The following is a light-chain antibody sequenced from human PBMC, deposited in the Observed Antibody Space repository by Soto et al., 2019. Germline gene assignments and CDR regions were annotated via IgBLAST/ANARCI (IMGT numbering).Light chain of an antibody. CDR3: QHSYSTLWT. Sequence: DIQMTQSPSSLSASVGDRVTITCRASQSISSYLNWYQQKPGKAPKLLIYAASSLQSGVPSRFSGSGSGTDVTLTISSLQPEDFATYYCQHSYSTLWTFGQGTKVEI. CDR1: QSISSY. J-gene: IGKJ1*01. V-gene: IGKV1-39*01. CDR2: AAS.